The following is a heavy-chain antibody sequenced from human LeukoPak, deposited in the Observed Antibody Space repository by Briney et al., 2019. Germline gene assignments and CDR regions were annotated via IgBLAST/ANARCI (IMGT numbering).Heavy chain of an antibody. Sequence: SVKVSCKASGGTFSSYDISWVRQAPGQGLKWMGGIMPMFGKANYAQKFQGRVTTTADKATSTAYMELSSLRSEDTAVYYCARFTGYCSDGSCYSDRYWGQGTLVTVSS. CDR2: IMPMFGKA. V-gene: IGHV1-69*06. CDR3: ARFTGYCSDGSCYSDRY. CDR1: GGTFSSYD. J-gene: IGHJ4*02. D-gene: IGHD2-15*01.